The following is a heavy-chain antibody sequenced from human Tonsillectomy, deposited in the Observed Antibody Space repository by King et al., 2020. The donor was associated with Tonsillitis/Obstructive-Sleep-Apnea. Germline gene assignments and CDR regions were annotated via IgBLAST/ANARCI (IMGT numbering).Heavy chain of an antibody. J-gene: IGHJ2*01. D-gene: IGHD2-2*01. CDR2: ISYDGSNK. CDR3: ATERGQLLRYWYCDL. V-gene: IGHV3-30*03. CDR1: GFTFSSYG. Sequence: VQLVQSGGGVVQPGRSLRLSCAASGFTFSSYGMHWVRQAPGKGLEWVAVISYDGSNKYYADSVKGRFTISRDNSNNTLYLQMNSLRAEDTAVYYCATERGQLLRYWYCDLWGRGTLVTVSS.